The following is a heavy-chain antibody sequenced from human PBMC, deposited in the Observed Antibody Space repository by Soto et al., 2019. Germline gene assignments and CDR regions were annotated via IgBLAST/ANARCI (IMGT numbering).Heavy chain of an antibody. V-gene: IGHV1-3*01. CDR3: ARAVAVPADFDY. CDR2: INAGNGNT. D-gene: IGHD6-19*01. CDR1: GYTFTNYA. J-gene: IGHJ4*02. Sequence: ASVKVSCKASGYTFTNYATHWVRQAPGQRLEWMGWINAGNGNTKYSQKFQGRVTITRDTSAGAAYMELSSLSSEDTAVYYCARAVAVPADFDYWGQGTLVTVSS.